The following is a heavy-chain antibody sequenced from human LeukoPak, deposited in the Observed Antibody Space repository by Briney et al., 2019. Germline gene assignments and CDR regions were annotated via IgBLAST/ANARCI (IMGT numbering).Heavy chain of an antibody. D-gene: IGHD3-22*01. CDR2: ISGTGGST. Sequence: GGSLRLSCAATGFTFSSYAMSWVRQAPGKGLEWVSVISGTGGSTFYADSVKGRFTTSRDNSKNTLYLQINSLRGEDTAVYYCAKDVLIYFDSGGYYPDAFDIWGQGTMVTVSS. V-gene: IGHV3-23*01. CDR1: GFTFSSYA. CDR3: AKDVLIYFDSGGYYPDAFDI. J-gene: IGHJ3*02.